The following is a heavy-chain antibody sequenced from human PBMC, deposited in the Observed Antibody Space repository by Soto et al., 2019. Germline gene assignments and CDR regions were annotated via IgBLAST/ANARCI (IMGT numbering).Heavy chain of an antibody. J-gene: IGHJ4*02. CDR1: GFTFSSYG. D-gene: IGHD1-26*01. CDR3: ARGHSEGGSYFDY. V-gene: IGHV3-33*01. Sequence: QVQLVESGGGVVQPGRSLRLSCAASGFTFSSYGMHWVRQAPGKGLEWVAVIWYDGSNKYYADSVKGRFTISRDNSKNTLYLQMNSLRAEDTAVYYCARGHSEGGSYFDYWGQGTLVTVSS. CDR2: IWYDGSNK.